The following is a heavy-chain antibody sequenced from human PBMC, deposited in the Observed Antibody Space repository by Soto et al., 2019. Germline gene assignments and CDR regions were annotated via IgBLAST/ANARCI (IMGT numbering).Heavy chain of an antibody. CDR2: ITSNGGTT. J-gene: IGHJ4*02. Sequence: EVQLLESGGGLVQPGGSLRLSCAASGFTFSSYAMSWVRQAPGQGLEWVSTITSNGGTTSYADSVKGRFTISRDNSKSTLYLEMNSLRAEDTAVYYCAKDSSIAVAGTRVTVDWGQGTLVTVSS. V-gene: IGHV3-23*01. CDR1: GFTFSSYA. D-gene: IGHD6-19*01. CDR3: AKDSSIAVAGTRVTVD.